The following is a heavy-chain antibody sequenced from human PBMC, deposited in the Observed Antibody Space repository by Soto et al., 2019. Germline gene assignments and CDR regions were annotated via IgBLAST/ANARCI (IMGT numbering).Heavy chain of an antibody. CDR3: ARGSSIAGLYYGMDV. CDR1: GGSISSGGYY. Sequence: QVQLQESGPGLVKPSQTLSLTCTVSGGSISSGGYYWTWIRQHPGKGLGWIGYNYYSGITYYNPSLKSRVTISLDTSKNQFSLNLSSVTAADTAVYYCARGSSIAGLYYGMDVWGQGTTVTFSS. CDR2: NYYSGIT. D-gene: IGHD6-6*01. J-gene: IGHJ6*02. V-gene: IGHV4-31*03.